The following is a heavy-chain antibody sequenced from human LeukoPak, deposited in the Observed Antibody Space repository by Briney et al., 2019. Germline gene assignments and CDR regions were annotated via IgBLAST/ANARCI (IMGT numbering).Heavy chain of an antibody. CDR1: GGSISSYY. Sequence: SETLSLTCTVSGGSISSYYWSWIRQPPGKGLEWIGYIYYSGSTNYNPSLKSRVTISVDKSKNQYSLKLSSVTAADTAVYYCARSRITMVRGADTSLFDYWGQGTLVTVSS. J-gene: IGHJ4*02. CDR3: ARSRITMVRGADTSLFDY. CDR2: IYYSGST. D-gene: IGHD3-10*01. V-gene: IGHV4-59*01.